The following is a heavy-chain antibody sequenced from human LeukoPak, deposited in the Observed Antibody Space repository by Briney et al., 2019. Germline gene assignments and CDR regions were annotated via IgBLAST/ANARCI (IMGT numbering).Heavy chain of an antibody. J-gene: IGHJ3*02. CDR3: ARFPQWGPDSSGAFDI. V-gene: IGHV3-53*01. CDR1: GFTVSSNY. D-gene: IGHD3-22*01. CDR2: IYSSGTT. Sequence: GGSLRLSCAASGFTVSSNYMTWVRQAPGKGLEWVSVIYSSGTTFYAESVKGRFTVSRDNSKNTLYLQMNSLRVEDTAVYYCARFPQWGPDSSGAFDIWGQGTMVTVSS.